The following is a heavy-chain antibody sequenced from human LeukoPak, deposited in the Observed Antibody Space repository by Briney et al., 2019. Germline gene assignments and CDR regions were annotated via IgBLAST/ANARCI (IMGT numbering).Heavy chain of an antibody. D-gene: IGHD1-26*01. CDR2: ISSSGGST. Sequence: GGSLRLSCAASGFTFSTYGLTWVRQAPGKGLEWVSTISSSGGSTYYADSVKGRFTISRDNSKNTLYLQMNSLRAEDTAVYYCARGGSYLSAFDIWGQGTMVTVSS. CDR1: GFTFSTYG. V-gene: IGHV3-23*01. CDR3: ARGGSYLSAFDI. J-gene: IGHJ3*02.